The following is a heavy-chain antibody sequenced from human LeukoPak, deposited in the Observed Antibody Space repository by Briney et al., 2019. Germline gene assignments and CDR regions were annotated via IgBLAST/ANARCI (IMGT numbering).Heavy chain of an antibody. V-gene: IGHV3-23*01. J-gene: IGHJ4*02. CDR3: AKKESTLTFTEYYFDY. CDR2: ISGSGGST. Sequence: GGSLRLSCAASGFTFRSYAMSWVRQAPGKGLEWVSAISGSGGSTYYADSVKGRFTISRDNSKNTLYLQTNSLRAEDTAVYYCAKKESTLTFTEYYFDYWGQGTLVTVSS. CDR1: GFTFRSYA. D-gene: IGHD1-14*01.